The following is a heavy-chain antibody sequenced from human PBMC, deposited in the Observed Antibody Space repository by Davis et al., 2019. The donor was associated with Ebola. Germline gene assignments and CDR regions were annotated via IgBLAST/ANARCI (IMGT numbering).Heavy chain of an antibody. CDR1: GFTFSSYW. CDR3: ARVRHYGMDV. Sequence: GESLKISCAVSGFTFSSYWMSWVRQAPGKGLEWVANIKQDGSEKYYVDSVKGRFTISRDSAKNSLYLQMNSLRAEDTAVYYCARVRHYGMDVWGQGTTVTVSS. V-gene: IGHV3-7*01. CDR2: IKQDGSEK. J-gene: IGHJ6*02.